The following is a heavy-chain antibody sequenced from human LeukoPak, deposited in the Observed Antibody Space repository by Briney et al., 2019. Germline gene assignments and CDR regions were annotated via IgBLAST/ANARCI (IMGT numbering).Heavy chain of an antibody. CDR3: ARGAWSGDYGVIPPDY. J-gene: IGHJ4*02. CDR1: GGSISSYY. V-gene: IGHV4-59*01. Sequence: SETLSLTCTVSGGSISSYYWSWIRQPPGKGLEWIGYIYYSGTTNYNPSLKSRVTISVDTSKNQVSLKLSSVTAADTAVYYCARGAWSGDYGVIPPDYWGQGTLVTVSS. CDR2: IYYSGTT. D-gene: IGHD4-17*01.